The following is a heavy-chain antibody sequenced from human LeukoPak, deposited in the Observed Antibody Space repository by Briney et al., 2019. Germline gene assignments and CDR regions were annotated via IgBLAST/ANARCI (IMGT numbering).Heavy chain of an antibody. D-gene: IGHD5-18*01. CDR2: TYYRSKWYN. V-gene: IGHV6-1*01. Sequence: SQTLSLTCAISGDSVSSNSVAWHWIRQSPSRGLEWLGRTYYRSKWYNDYAVYVKSRITIKPDTSKNQFSLQLNSVTPEDTAVYYCARGYSYAYDYWGQGTLVTVSS. J-gene: IGHJ4*02. CDR3: ARGYSYAYDY. CDR1: GDSVSSNSVA.